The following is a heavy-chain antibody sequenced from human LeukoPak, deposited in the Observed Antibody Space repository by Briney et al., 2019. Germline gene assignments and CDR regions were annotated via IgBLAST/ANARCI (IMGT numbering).Heavy chain of an antibody. Sequence: GGSLRLSCAAPGFTFSSYAMSWVRQAPGKGLEWVSAISGSGGSTYYADSVKGRFTISRDNSKNTLYLQMNSLRAEDTAVYYCAKAVLGASTSCCEDAFDIWGQGTMVTVSS. CDR2: ISGSGGST. CDR1: GFTFSSYA. V-gene: IGHV3-23*01. CDR3: AKAVLGASTSCCEDAFDI. J-gene: IGHJ3*02. D-gene: IGHD2-2*01.